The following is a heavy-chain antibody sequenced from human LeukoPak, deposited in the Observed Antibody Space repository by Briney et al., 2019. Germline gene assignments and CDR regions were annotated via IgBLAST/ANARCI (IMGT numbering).Heavy chain of an antibody. CDR1: GFTFGDYA. CDR2: IGGSGGGT. CDR3: ARSQSQFVVVVAAITPEY. Sequence: QSGGSLRLSCTASGFTFGDYAISWVRQAPGKGLEWVSSIGGSGGGTYYADSVRGRFTISRDNSKNTLYLQMNSLRAEDTALYYCARSQSQFVVVVAAITPEYWGQGTLVTVSS. J-gene: IGHJ4*02. D-gene: IGHD2-15*01. V-gene: IGHV3-23*01.